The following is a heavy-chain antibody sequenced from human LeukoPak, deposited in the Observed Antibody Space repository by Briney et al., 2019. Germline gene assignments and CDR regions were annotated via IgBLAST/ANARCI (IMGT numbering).Heavy chain of an antibody. CDR2: ISGNNDNP. D-gene: IGHD2-2*01. CDR1: GYTFSNFG. Sequence: ASVTVSCKASGYTFSNFGISWVRQATGRGLEWMGWISGNNDNPNYGQKFQGRFTVTTDSSTSTAYMELRDLRSDDTAVYYCARDGTSTDDYWGQGTPVTVSS. CDR3: ARDGTSTDDY. V-gene: IGHV1-18*01. J-gene: IGHJ4*02.